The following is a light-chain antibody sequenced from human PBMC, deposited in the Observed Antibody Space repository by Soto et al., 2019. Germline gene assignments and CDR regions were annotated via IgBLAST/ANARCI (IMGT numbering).Light chain of an antibody. V-gene: IGLV3-21*02. J-gene: IGLJ1*01. CDR3: LVWDSRSEHYV. CDR1: NIGSKS. Sequence: SYDLTQSPSVSVAPGQTVSITCGGYNIGSKSVHWYQQKPGQAPVLVVYDDSDRRSGIPERFSGSNSGNTATLTITRVEAGDEADYHCLVWDSRSEHYVFGTGTKVTVL. CDR2: DDS.